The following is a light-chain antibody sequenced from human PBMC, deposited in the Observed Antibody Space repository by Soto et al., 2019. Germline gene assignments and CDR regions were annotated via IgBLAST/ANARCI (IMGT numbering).Light chain of an antibody. CDR3: QNCNSAPFT. Sequence: DTQMTQSPSSLSASVGDRVTITCRASQGIYNYLAWYQQKPGKVPKILIYAASSLVSGVPSRFSGGGSGTDFTLPISSLQPEDVATYYCQNCNSAPFTFGPGTKVDIK. V-gene: IGKV1-27*01. J-gene: IGKJ3*01. CDR2: AAS. CDR1: QGIYNY.